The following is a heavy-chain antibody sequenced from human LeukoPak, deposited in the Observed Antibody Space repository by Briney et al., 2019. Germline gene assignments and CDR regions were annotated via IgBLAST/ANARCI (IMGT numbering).Heavy chain of an antibody. D-gene: IGHD5-18*01. V-gene: IGHV1-69*04. CDR2: IIPILGIA. CDR1: GGTFSSYA. CDR3: ASGYSYGYLSRYYYYGMDV. J-gene: IGHJ6*02. Sequence: GASVKVSCRASGGTFSSYAISWVRQAPGQGLEWMGRIIPILGIANYAQKFQGRVTITADKSTSTAYMELSSLRSGDTAVYYCASGYSYGYLSRYYYYGMDVWGQGTTVTVSS.